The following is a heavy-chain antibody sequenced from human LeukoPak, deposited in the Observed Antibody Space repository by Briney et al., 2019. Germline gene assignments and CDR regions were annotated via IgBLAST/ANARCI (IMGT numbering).Heavy chain of an antibody. V-gene: IGHV3-53*01. CDR2: IYSGGST. CDR3: ARAVSVSGGDGY. CDR1: GFTVSSNY. J-gene: IGHJ4*02. D-gene: IGHD2-21*02. Sequence: PGGSLRLSCAASGFTVSSNYMSWVRQAPGKGLEWVSVIYSGGSTYYADSLKGRFTISRDNSKNTLYLQMNSLRAEDTAVYYCARAVSVSGGDGYWGQGTLVTVSS.